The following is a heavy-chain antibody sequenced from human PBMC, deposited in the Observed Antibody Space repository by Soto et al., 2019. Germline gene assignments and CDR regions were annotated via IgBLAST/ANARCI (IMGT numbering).Heavy chain of an antibody. D-gene: IGHD6-13*01. CDR2: ISAHTGNT. CDR1: GYTFTNYG. CDR3: SRVLGYNSSWWRHTAFDI. V-gene: IGHV1-18*01. J-gene: IGHJ3*02. Sequence: ASVKVSCKTSGYTFTNYGISWVRQAPGQGLEWMGWISAHTGNTNYAQKFQGRVTMTTDTSTSTAYMELRSLRSDDTAVYYCSRVLGYNSSWWRHTAFDIWGQGTMVTVSS.